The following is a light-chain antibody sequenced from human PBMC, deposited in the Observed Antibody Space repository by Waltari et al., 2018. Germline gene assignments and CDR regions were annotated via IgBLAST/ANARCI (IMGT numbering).Light chain of an antibody. Sequence: QSALTQPASVSGSPGQSITVSCTGTSSYIGTYNYVSWYQQRPGKAPQLMIYDVSSRPSVVSNRFSGSKLGNTAPLTISGRQSEDEADYYCDSKSSSSPHVFGTGTKVTVL. CDR1: SSYIGTYNY. CDR3: DSKSSSSPHV. J-gene: IGLJ1*01. V-gene: IGLV2-14*03. CDR2: DVS.